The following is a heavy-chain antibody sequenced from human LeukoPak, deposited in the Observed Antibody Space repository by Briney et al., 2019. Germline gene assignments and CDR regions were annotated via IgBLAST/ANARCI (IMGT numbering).Heavy chain of an antibody. J-gene: IGHJ4*02. CDR1: GGSISNYY. CDR2: IYYSGST. D-gene: IGHD6-13*01. V-gene: IGHV4-59*12. Sequence: SETLSLTCSVSGGSISNYYWSWIRQPPGKGLEWIGYIYYSGSTNYNPSLKSRVTMSVDTSKNQFSLKLSSVTAADTAVYYCARDSTEAAGPLDYWGQGTLVTVSS. CDR3: ARDSTEAAGPLDY.